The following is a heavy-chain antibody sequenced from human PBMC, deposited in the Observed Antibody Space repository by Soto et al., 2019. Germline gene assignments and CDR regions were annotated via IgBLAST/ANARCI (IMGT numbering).Heavy chain of an antibody. CDR2: IHYSAST. Sequence: PSETLSLTCSVSGASISSDYYWSWIREPPGKGLEWIGYIHYSASTHYNPSLTSRLTVSLDTSKNQFSLILRSVTAADTAVYYCACGYGSGSLVSWFDPWGPGTLVTVSS. CDR1: GASISSDYY. CDR3: ACGYGSGSLVSWFDP. D-gene: IGHD3-10*01. V-gene: IGHV4-30-4*01. J-gene: IGHJ5*02.